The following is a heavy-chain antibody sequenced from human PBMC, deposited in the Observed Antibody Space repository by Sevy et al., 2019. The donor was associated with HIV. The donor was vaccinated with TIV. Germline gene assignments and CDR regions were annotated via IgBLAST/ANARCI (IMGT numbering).Heavy chain of an antibody. CDR1: GFTLSNAW. V-gene: IGHV3-15*01. CDR3: TTVLWFGAYYMDV. Sequence: GGSLRLSCAASGFTLSNAWMSWVRQAPGKGLEWVGRIKSKTDRGTTDDAAPVKGRFTISRDDSKYTLYLQMNSVKTEDTALYYCTTVLWFGAYYMDVWGKGTTVTVSS. D-gene: IGHD3-10*01. CDR2: IKSKTDRGTT. J-gene: IGHJ6*03.